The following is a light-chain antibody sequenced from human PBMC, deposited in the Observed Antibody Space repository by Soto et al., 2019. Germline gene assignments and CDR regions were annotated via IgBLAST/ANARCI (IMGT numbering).Light chain of an antibody. CDR2: EVS. Sequence: QSALTQPASVYGSPGQSITISCPGTSSDVGNYKYVSWYQQHPGKAPKLMIYEVSNRPSGVSNRFSGSKSGNTASLTISGLQAEDETDYYCFSYTSSGTYVFGTGTKVTVL. CDR3: FSYTSSGTYV. V-gene: IGLV2-14*01. J-gene: IGLJ1*01. CDR1: SSDVGNYKY.